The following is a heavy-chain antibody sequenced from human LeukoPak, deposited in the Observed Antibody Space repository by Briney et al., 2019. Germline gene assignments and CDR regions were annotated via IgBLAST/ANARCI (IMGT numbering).Heavy chain of an antibody. CDR2: ISYDGSNK. CDR3: ARVQSSSWYSLFDY. J-gene: IGHJ4*02. CDR1: GFTFSSYA. D-gene: IGHD6-13*01. Sequence: GGSLRLSCAASGFTFSSYAMHWVRQAPGKGLEWVAVISYDGSNKYYADSVKGRFTISRDNSKNTLYLQMNSLRAEDTAVYYCARVQSSSWYSLFDYWGQGTLVTVSS. V-gene: IGHV3-30*04.